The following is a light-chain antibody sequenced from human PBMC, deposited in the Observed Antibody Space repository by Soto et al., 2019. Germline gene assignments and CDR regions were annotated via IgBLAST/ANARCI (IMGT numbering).Light chain of an antibody. Sequence: QSALTQPSSASGSPGQSVTISCTGTSSDVGGYNYVSWYQQHPGKAPKLMIYEVSKRPSGVPDRFSGSKSGNTASLTVSGLQAEDEADYYCSSYAGSNNLRVFGGGTKVTVL. CDR2: EVS. V-gene: IGLV2-8*01. CDR3: SSYAGSNNLRV. CDR1: SSDVGGYNY. J-gene: IGLJ2*01.